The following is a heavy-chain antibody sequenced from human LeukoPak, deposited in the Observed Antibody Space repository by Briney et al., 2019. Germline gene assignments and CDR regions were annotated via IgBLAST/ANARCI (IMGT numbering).Heavy chain of an antibody. CDR3: VRDRRDGYNYVDI. CDR1: GGSISGYY. D-gene: IGHD5-24*01. CDR2: IHYTGTT. Sequence: SETLSLTCIVSGGSISGYYWSWIRQSSEKKLERIAFIHYTGTTNYNPSLESRATVSVDTSKNQFSLQLRSMTAADTAVYYCVRDRRDGYNYVDIWGQGLLVTVSS. V-gene: IGHV4-59*01. J-gene: IGHJ4*02.